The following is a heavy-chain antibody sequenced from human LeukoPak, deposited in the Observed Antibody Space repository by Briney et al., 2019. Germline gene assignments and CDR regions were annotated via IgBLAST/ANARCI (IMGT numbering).Heavy chain of an antibody. D-gene: IGHD6-13*01. J-gene: IGHJ6*02. Sequence: SETLSLTCTVSGYSISSGYYWGWIRQPPGKGLEWIGSIYHSGSTYYNPSLKSRVTISVDTSKNQFSLKLSSVTAADTAVYYCARDSSSDGYYGMDVWGQGTTVTVSS. CDR1: GYSISSGYY. V-gene: IGHV4-38-2*02. CDR2: IYHSGST. CDR3: ARDSSSDGYYGMDV.